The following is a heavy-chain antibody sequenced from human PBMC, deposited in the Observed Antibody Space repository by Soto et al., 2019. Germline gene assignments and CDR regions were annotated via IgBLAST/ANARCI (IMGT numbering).Heavy chain of an antibody. CDR1: GGTFSSYA. D-gene: IGHD6-19*01. V-gene: IGHV1-69*12. CDR2: IIPIFGTA. CDR3: ARATAVAGTAEPHGMDV. J-gene: IGHJ6*02. Sequence: QVQLVQSGAEVKKPGSSVKVSCKASGGTFSSYAISWVRQAPGQGLEWMGGIIPIFGTANSAQKFQGRVTITADESTSTAYMELSSLRSEDTAVYYCARATAVAGTAEPHGMDVWGQGTTVTVSS.